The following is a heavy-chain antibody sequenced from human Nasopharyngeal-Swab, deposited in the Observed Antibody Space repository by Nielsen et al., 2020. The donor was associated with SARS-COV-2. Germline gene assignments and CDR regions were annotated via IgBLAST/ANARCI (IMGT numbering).Heavy chain of an antibody. CDR3: ARAYYFDS. Sequence: GGFLRLSCAASGFTFDDYAMHWVRQAPGKGLVWVARIKSDGSSTSYADSVKGRFTISRDNAKNTLYLQMNSLRAEDTAVYYCARAYYFDSWGQGTLVTVSS. CDR1: GFTFDDYA. CDR2: IKSDGSST. V-gene: IGHV3-74*01. J-gene: IGHJ4*02.